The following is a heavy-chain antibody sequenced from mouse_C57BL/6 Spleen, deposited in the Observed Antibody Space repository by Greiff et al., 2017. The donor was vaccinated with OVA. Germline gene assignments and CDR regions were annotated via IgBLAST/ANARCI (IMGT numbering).Heavy chain of an antibody. D-gene: IGHD2-5*01. CDR3: VAYYSNYEHYFDY. CDR1: GYTFTSYW. CDR2: INPSSGYT. V-gene: IGHV1-7*01. Sequence: VQLKESGAELAKPGASVKLSCKASGYTFTSYWMHWVKQRPGQGLEWIGYINPSSGYTKYNQKFKDKATLTADKSSSTAYMQLSSLTYEDSAVYYCVAYYSNYEHYFDYWGQGTTLTVSS. J-gene: IGHJ2*01.